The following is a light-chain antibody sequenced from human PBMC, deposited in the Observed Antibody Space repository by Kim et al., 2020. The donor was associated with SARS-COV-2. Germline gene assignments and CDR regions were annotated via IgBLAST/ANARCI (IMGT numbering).Light chain of an antibody. CDR1: QSVSSN. Sequence: EIVMTQSPATLSVSPGERATLSCRASQSVSSNLAWYQQKPGQAPRLLINGASTRATGIPARFSGSGSGTDFTLTISSLQSEDFAVYYCQQYNNGPGTFGQGTKVDIK. CDR3: QQYNNGPGT. V-gene: IGKV3-15*01. J-gene: IGKJ1*01. CDR2: GAS.